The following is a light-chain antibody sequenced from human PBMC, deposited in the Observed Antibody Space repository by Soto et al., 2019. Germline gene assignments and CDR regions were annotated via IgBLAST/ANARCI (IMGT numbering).Light chain of an antibody. Sequence: QSALTQPASVSGSPGQSITLSCTGTSSDVGGYNYVSWYQQHPGKAPKLMIYEVSNRPSGVSNRFSGSKSCNTASLTISGLQAEDEADYYCSSYTSSSTWVFGGGTKLTVL. J-gene: IGLJ3*02. CDR1: SSDVGGYNY. CDR2: EVS. V-gene: IGLV2-14*01. CDR3: SSYTSSSTWV.